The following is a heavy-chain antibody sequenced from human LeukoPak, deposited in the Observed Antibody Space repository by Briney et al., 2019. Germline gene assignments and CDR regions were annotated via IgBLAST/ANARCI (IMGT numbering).Heavy chain of an antibody. Sequence: GGSLRLSCAAFGFTFSSYAMHWVRQAPGKGLEWVAVISHDGSNKYYADSVKGRFTISRDNSKNTLYLQMNSLRADDTAVYYCARLEHSYGYKLFDYWGQGTLVTVSS. D-gene: IGHD5-18*01. CDR2: ISHDGSNK. J-gene: IGHJ4*02. CDR3: ARLEHSYGYKLFDY. CDR1: GFTFSSYA. V-gene: IGHV3-30-3*01.